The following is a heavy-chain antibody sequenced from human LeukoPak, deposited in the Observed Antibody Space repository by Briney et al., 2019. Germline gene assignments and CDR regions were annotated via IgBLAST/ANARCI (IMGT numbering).Heavy chain of an antibody. V-gene: IGHV3-21*01. D-gene: IGHD1-26*01. J-gene: IGHJ6*02. Sequence: GGSLRLSCAASGFTLSSYNMNWVRQAPGQGLEWVSSISGTSTYIYYGDSVKGRFTISRDNAKNSLYLQMNSLRAEDAAVYYCARDPYSGRDGLDVWGQGTTVTVSS. CDR3: ARDPYSGRDGLDV. CDR2: ISGTSTYI. CDR1: GFTLSSYN.